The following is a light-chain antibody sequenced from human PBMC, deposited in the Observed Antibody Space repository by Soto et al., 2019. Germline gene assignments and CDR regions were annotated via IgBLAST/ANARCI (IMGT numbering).Light chain of an antibody. Sequence: HSVLTQPPSVSGAPGQRVTISCTGSSSNIGSGYDVYWYQQLPGTAPKLLIYANNNRPSGVPDRFSGSKSGTSASLAITGLQAEDEADYYCQSYDSRLSGYVFATGTKLTVL. CDR3: QSYDSRLSGYV. V-gene: IGLV1-40*01. CDR1: SSNIGSGYD. J-gene: IGLJ1*01. CDR2: ANN.